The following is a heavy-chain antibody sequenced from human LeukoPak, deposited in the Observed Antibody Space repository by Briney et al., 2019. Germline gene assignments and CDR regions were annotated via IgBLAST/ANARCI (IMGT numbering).Heavy chain of an antibody. CDR3: ARVGGGYDVWRGYLHAFDI. CDR1: GFTLSTYT. CDR2: IRRAGSYI. J-gene: IGHJ3*02. D-gene: IGHD3-3*01. Sequence: PGGSLTLSCALSGFTLSTYTMNWVRQAPGRGLEWVSSIRRAGSYIFYADSMKSRSTISRDNAKNSRHLQLHSVRGEDTAVYRCARVGGGYDVWRGYLHAFDIWGQRAMVAVSS. V-gene: IGHV3-21*01.